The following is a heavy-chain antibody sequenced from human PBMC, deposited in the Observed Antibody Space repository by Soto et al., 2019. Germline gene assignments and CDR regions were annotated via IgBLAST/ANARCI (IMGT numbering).Heavy chain of an antibody. Sequence: EVQLVESGGGLVQPGGPRRLSCAASGFTVSSNYMSWVPQAPGKGLEWVSVIYSGGRTYYADSVKGRFTISRHNSKNTLYLQMNSLRAEDAAVYYCAVTVRYIYGFDYWGQGTLVTVSS. CDR1: GFTVSSNY. V-gene: IGHV3-53*04. CDR2: IYSGGRT. CDR3: AVTVRYIYGFDY. D-gene: IGHD5-18*01. J-gene: IGHJ4*02.